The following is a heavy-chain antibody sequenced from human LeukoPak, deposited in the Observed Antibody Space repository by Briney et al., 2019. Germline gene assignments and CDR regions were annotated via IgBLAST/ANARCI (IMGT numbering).Heavy chain of an antibody. CDR2: IYSGGST. CDR3: ASNHDCSGGSCYSPFDY. J-gene: IGHJ4*02. D-gene: IGHD2-15*01. Sequence: GGSLRLSCAASGFTLSSYSMNWVRQAPGKGLEWVSVIYSGGSTYYADSVKGRFTISRDNSKNTLYLQMNSLGAEDTAVYYCASNHDCSGGSCYSPFDYWGQGTLVTVSS. V-gene: IGHV3-53*01. CDR1: GFTLSSYS.